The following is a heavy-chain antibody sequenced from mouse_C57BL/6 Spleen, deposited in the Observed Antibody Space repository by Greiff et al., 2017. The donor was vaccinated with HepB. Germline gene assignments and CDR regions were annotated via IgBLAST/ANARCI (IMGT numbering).Heavy chain of an antibody. J-gene: IGHJ3*01. D-gene: IGHD1-1*01. V-gene: IGHV1-62-2*01. CDR2: FYPGSGSI. Sequence: VQLQQSGAELVKSGASVKLSCKPSGYTFTEYTIHWVKQRSGQGLEWIGWFYPGSGSIKYNEKFKDKATLTADKSSSTVYMELSRLTSEESAVYFCARHEDYYGSSYGDGFAYWGQGTLVTVSA. CDR1: GYTFTEYT. CDR3: ARHEDYYGSSYGDGFAY.